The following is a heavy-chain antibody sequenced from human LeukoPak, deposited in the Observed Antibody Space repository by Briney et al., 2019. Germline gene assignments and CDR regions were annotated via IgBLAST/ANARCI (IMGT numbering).Heavy chain of an antibody. CDR1: GFTFSSYG. Sequence: GGSLRLSCAASGFTFSSYGMHWVRQAPGKGLEWVAVIWYDGSSKYYADSVKGRFTISRDNSKNTLYLQMNSLRAEDTAVYYCARASDHSGSYPGDYWGQGTLVTVSS. D-gene: IGHD1-26*01. J-gene: IGHJ4*02. CDR3: ARASDHSGSYPGDY. V-gene: IGHV3-33*01. CDR2: IWYDGSSK.